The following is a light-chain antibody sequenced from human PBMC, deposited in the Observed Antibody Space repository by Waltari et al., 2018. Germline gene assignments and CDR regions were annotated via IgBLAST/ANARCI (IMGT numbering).Light chain of an antibody. CDR1: QSVSSN. CDR2: GAS. Sequence: EIVMTQSPATLSVSPGERATLSCRASQSVSSNLAWYQQKPGQAPRLLIYGASTRATGIPARFSGRGSVREFTLTISSLQSEDFAVYYCQQYNNWPPSFTFGPGTKVDIK. J-gene: IGKJ3*01. V-gene: IGKV3-15*01. CDR3: QQYNNWPPSFT.